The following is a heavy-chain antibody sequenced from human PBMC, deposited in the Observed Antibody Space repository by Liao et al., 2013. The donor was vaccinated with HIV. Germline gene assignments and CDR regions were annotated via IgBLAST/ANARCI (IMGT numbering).Heavy chain of an antibody. J-gene: IGHJ3*02. CDR1: GGSFSDDY. CDR2: INQSGDN. Sequence: QVQLQQRGAGLLKPSETLSLSCTVSGGSFSDDYWNWIRQSPGKGLEWIAEINQSGDNNYTPSLKSRVTISLDTSRQQISLTLISVTAADTAVYFCARGSKRRRAFDIWGPGTLVTVSA. CDR3: ARGSKRRRAFDI. V-gene: IGHV4-34*01.